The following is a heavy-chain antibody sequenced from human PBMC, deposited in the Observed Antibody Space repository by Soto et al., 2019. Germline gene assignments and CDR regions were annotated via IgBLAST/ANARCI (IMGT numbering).Heavy chain of an antibody. J-gene: IGHJ4*02. CDR1: DGSVTSGGHY. D-gene: IGHD4-17*01. Sequence: QVQLQESGPGLVKPSETLSLNCSVSDGSVTSGGHYWSWIRQHPRKGLEWIGYIYYTGTTYYNPSLKSRVSMSLDTSKNQFSLKLRSVTAADTAVYYCASDVYGDISHFDSWGQGALVTVSS. CDR2: IYYTGTT. CDR3: ASDVYGDISHFDS. V-gene: IGHV4-31*03.